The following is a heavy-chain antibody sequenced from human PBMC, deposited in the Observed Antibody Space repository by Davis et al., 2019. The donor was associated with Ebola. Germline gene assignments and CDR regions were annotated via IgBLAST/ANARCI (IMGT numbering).Heavy chain of an antibody. CDR3: ARDTGIRYVSLGY. D-gene: IGHD3-9*01. Sequence: AASVKVSCKASGYTFTDFDIHWVRKAPGQGLEWMGWINAGNGNMRYSQKFQGRVTITRDTSASTVYMELSSLRSEDTAVYYCARDTGIRYVSLGYWGQGTLVTVSS. V-gene: IGHV1-3*01. CDR1: GYTFTDFD. CDR2: INAGNGNM. J-gene: IGHJ4*02.